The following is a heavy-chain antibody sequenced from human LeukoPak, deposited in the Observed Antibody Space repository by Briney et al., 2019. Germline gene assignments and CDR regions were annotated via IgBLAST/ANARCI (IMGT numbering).Heavy chain of an antibody. Sequence: SETLSLTCTVSGGSISSGGYYWSWIRQHPGKGLEWIGYIYYSGRTYYNPSLKSRVTISVDTSKNQFSLKLSSVTAADTAVYYCARQEYYYDSSGYSLDAFDIWGQGTMVTVSS. CDR3: ARQEYYYDSSGYSLDAFDI. J-gene: IGHJ3*02. CDR1: GGSISSGGYY. V-gene: IGHV4-31*03. CDR2: IYYSGRT. D-gene: IGHD3-22*01.